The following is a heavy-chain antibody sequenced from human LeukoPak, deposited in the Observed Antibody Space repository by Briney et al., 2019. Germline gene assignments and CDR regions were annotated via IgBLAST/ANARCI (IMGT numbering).Heavy chain of an antibody. Sequence: PSETLSLTCTVSGGSISSGSYYWSWIRQPAGKRLEWIGRIYTSGSTNYNPSLKSRVTISVDTSKNQFSLKLSSVTAADTAVYYCVRGVAARDYYYYYMDVWGKGTTVAVSS. D-gene: IGHD6-6*01. CDR1: GGSISSGSYY. CDR3: VRGVAARDYYYYYMDV. CDR2: IYTSGST. J-gene: IGHJ6*03. V-gene: IGHV4-61*02.